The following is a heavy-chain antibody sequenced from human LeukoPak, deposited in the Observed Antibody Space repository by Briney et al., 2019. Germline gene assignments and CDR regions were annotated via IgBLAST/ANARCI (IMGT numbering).Heavy chain of an antibody. CDR1: GGAFSGYY. CDR2: INHSGST. D-gene: IGHD4-17*01. CDR3: ARDGDYSKHAFDI. J-gene: IGHJ3*02. Sequence: SETLSLTCAVYGGAFSGYYWSWIRQPPGKGLEWMGEINHSGSTNYNPSLKSRVTISVDTSKNQFSLKLSSVTAADTAVYYCARDGDYSKHAFDIWGQGTMVTVSS. V-gene: IGHV4-34*01.